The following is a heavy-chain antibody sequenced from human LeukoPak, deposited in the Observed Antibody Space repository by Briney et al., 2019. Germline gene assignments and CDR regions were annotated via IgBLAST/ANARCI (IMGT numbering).Heavy chain of an antibody. Sequence: SETLSLTCTVSGGSISSYYWSWIRQPAGTGLEWIGRIYTSGSTNYNASLKSRVSMSVDTSKNQFSLKLSSGTAADTAVFYCARENSGSYREFDYWGQGTLVTVSS. J-gene: IGHJ4*02. CDR1: GGSISSYY. D-gene: IGHD1-26*01. CDR2: IYTSGST. V-gene: IGHV4-4*07. CDR3: ARENSGSYREFDY.